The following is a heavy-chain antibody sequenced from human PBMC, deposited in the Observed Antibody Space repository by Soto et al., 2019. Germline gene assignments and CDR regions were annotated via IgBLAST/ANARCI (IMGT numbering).Heavy chain of an antibody. V-gene: IGHV1-18*01. Sequence: ASVKVSCKASGYMFVTYCINWVRQAPGQGLEWMGWISAYNGNTKYAQNLQGRVTMTTDAPTSTAYMEMRSLRSDDTAVYYCARDLDGSGSYYTDYWGPGTLVTVS. CDR1: GYMFVTYC. CDR3: ARDLDGSGSYYTDY. J-gene: IGHJ4*02. CDR2: ISAYNGNT. D-gene: IGHD3-10*01.